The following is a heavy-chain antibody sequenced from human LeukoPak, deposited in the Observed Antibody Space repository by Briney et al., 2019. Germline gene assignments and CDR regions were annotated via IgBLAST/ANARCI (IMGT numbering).Heavy chain of an antibody. CDR2: ISAYNGNT. V-gene: IGHV1-18*01. Sequence: GASVKVSCKASGYTFTSYGISWVRQAPGQGLEWMGWISAYNGNTNYAQKLQGRVTMTTDTSTSTAYMELRSLRSDDTAVYYCARDPDYGEHYYYYGMDVWGQGTTVTVSS. CDR1: GYTFTSYG. J-gene: IGHJ6*02. CDR3: ARDPDYGEHYYYYGMDV. D-gene: IGHD4-17*01.